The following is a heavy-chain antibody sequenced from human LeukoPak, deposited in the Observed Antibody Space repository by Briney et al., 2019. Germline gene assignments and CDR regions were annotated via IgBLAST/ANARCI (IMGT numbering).Heavy chain of an antibody. V-gene: IGHV3-9*01. CDR1: GFTFDDYA. D-gene: IGHD6-6*01. CDR3: AKDVADAARPSDAFDF. CDR2: ISWNSGSI. Sequence: QAGRSLRLSCAASGFTFDDYAMHWVRQAPGKGLEWVSGISWNSGSIGYADSVKGRFTISRDNAKNSLYLQMNSLRAEDTALYYCAKDVADAARPSDAFDFWGQGTMVTVSS. J-gene: IGHJ3*01.